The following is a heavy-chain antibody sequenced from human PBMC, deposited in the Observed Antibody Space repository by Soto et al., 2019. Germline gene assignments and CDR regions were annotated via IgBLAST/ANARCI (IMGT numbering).Heavy chain of an antibody. CDR3: ARGRGYSGDDHYYYFDMDV. J-gene: IGHJ6*02. V-gene: IGHV1-69*13. D-gene: IGHD5-12*01. CDR1: GGTFNNYP. CDR2: SIPIYGTA. Sequence: VKVSCKAYGGTFNNYPISWVRQAPGQGLDWMGSSIPIYGTANYAQMFQGRVTIIVDESTSTAYMELRSLTSEDTAVYYCARGRGYSGDDHYYYFDMDVWGQGTTVTVSS.